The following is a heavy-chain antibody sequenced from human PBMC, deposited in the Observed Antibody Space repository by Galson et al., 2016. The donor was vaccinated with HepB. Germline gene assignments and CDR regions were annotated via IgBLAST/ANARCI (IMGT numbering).Heavy chain of an antibody. V-gene: IGHV3-23*01. CDR2: ISGDGAP. J-gene: IGHJ4*02. CDR3: ARDRGFYSSTWD. CDR1: GFTFSSYA. D-gene: IGHD2-2*01. Sequence: SLRLSCAASGFTFSSYAMNWVRQAPGKGLEWVSSISGDGAPYYVDSMKGRFTISRDNSKDTLYLQMISLRAEDTAVYYGARDRGFYSSTWDWGQGTLVTVSS.